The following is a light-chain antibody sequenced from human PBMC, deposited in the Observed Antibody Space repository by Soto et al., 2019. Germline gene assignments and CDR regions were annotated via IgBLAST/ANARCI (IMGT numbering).Light chain of an antibody. J-gene: IGLJ1*01. CDR3: CSYAGRYTYV. CDR1: SSDVGGYTY. CDR2: DVS. Sequence: QSVLTQPRSVSGSPGQSVSISCTGTSSDVGGYTYVSWYQQHPGKAPKVMIYDVSKRPSGVPDRFSGSKSGNTASLTISGLQSEDEADYYCCSYAGRYTYVFGTGTNFTVL. V-gene: IGLV2-11*01.